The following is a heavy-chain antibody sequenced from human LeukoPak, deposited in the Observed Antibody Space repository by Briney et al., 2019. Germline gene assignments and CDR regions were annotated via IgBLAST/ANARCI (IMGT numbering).Heavy chain of an antibody. V-gene: IGHV3-72*01. Sequence: SGGSLRLSCAASGFTFSDHYMDWVRQAPGKGLEWIGRTRNRANSYTTEYAASVKGRFTISRDDSKNSLYLQMNSLRAEDTAVYYCARDRVEGGGRLGAFDIWGQGTMVTVSS. J-gene: IGHJ3*02. CDR3: ARDRVEGGGRLGAFDI. CDR1: GFTFSDHY. D-gene: IGHD2-15*01. CDR2: TRNRANSYTT.